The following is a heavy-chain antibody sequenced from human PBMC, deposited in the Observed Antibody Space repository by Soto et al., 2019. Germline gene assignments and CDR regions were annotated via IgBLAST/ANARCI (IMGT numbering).Heavy chain of an antibody. CDR1: GYTFTGYY. V-gene: IGHV1-18*04. Sequence: GASVKVSCKASGYTFTGYYMHWVRQAPGQGLEWMGWISAYNGNTNYAQKLQGRVTMTTDTSTSTAYMELRSLRSDDTAVYYCARQAIRVSWFDPWGQGTLVTVSS. J-gene: IGHJ5*02. D-gene: IGHD3-10*01. CDR2: ISAYNGNT. CDR3: ARQAIRVSWFDP.